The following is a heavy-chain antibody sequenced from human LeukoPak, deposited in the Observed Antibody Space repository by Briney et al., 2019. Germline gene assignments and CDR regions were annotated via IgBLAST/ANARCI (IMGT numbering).Heavy chain of an antibody. J-gene: IGHJ4*02. D-gene: IGHD3-10*01. V-gene: IGHV3-21*01. CDR3: ARGKVWFGELLV. CDR2: ISSSSSYI. Sequence: GGSLRLSCAASGFTFSRHSMNWVRQAPGKGLEWVSSISSSSSYIYYADSVKGRFTISRDNAKNSLYLQMNSLRAEDTAVYYCARGKVWFGELLVWGQGTLVTVSS. CDR1: GFTFSRHS.